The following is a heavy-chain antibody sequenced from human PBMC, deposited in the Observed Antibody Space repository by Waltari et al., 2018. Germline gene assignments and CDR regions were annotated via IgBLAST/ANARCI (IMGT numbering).Heavy chain of an antibody. J-gene: IGHJ3*02. CDR3: ARDPARGRAGEAFDI. V-gene: IGHV1-3*01. CDR2: INAGNGNT. D-gene: IGHD7-27*01. CDR1: GYTFTSYA. Sequence: QVQLVQSGAEVKKPGTSVKVSCKASGYTFTSYAMHWVRQAPGQRLEWMGWINAGNGNTKYSQKFQGRVTITRDTSASTAYMGLSSLRSEDTAVYYCARDPARGRAGEAFDIWGQGTMVTVSS.